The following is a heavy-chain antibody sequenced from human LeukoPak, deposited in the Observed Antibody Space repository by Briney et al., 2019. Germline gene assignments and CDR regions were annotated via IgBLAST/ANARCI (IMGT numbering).Heavy chain of an antibody. CDR1: GFTVNTNY. J-gene: IGHJ4*02. V-gene: IGHV3-53*01. CDR2: IYSGGST. Sequence: GGSLRLSSAASGFTVNTNYMSWVRQAPGKGLEWVSVIYSGGSTYYADSVKGRFTISRDNSKNTLYLQMNSLRAEDTAVYYCARGTGYYDFWSGYTAYYFDYWGQGTLVTVSS. CDR3: ARGTGYYDFWSGYTAYYFDY. D-gene: IGHD3-3*01.